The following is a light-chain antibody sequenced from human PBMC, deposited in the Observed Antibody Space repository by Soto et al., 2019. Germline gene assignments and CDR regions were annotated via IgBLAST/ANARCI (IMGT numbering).Light chain of an antibody. Sequence: DIQMTQSPSSLSASVGDIVTITCRTSQSINIYLNWYQQKVGEPPRLLIFGASNLQSGVPSRFSGSGVGTHLTLTISSLQAEDFATSYCQQGYTKSPLTFAGGTKVDIK. CDR2: GAS. V-gene: IGKV1-39*01. CDR3: QQGYTKSPLT. CDR1: QSINIY. J-gene: IGKJ4*01.